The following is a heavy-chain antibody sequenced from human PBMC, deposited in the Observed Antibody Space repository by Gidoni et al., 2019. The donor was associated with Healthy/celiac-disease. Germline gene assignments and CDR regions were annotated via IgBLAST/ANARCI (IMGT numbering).Heavy chain of an antibody. V-gene: IGHV4-59*01. CDR1: GGSIRSYY. Sequence: QVQLQESGPGLVKPSETLSLTCPVSGGSIRSYYWSWIRQPPGKGLEWIGYIYYSGSTNYNPSLKSRVTISVGTSKNQFSLKLSSVTAADTAVYYCAREGYGSGWYVGWFDPWGQGTLVTVSS. D-gene: IGHD6-19*01. CDR3: AREGYGSGWYVGWFDP. CDR2: IYYSGST. J-gene: IGHJ5*02.